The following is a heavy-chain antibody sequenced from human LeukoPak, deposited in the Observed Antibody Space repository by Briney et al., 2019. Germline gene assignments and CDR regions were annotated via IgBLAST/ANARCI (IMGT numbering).Heavy chain of an antibody. Sequence: SETLSFTCTVSGGSISSYYWSWIRQPPGKGLEWIGYIYYSGSTNYNPSLKSRVTISVDTSKNQFSLKLSSVTAADTAVYYCAREKVGYSYGPYYYYGMDVWGQGTTVTVSS. CDR3: AREKVGYSYGPYYYYGMDV. D-gene: IGHD5-18*01. CDR2: IYYSGST. V-gene: IGHV4-59*01. J-gene: IGHJ6*02. CDR1: GGSISSYY.